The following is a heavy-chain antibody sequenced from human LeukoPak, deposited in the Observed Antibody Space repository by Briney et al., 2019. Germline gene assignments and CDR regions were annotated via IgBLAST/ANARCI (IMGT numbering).Heavy chain of an antibody. V-gene: IGHV1-69*04. Sequence: GSSVKVSCKASGGTFSSYGISWVRQAPGQGLEWMGRIIPILDIANYAQKFQGRVTITADKSTNTAYMELSSLRSEDTAVYYCARLSTVADDEGILTPNDYWGQGTLVTVSS. J-gene: IGHJ4*02. CDR2: IIPILDIA. CDR1: GGTFSSYG. CDR3: ARLSTVADDEGILTPNDY. D-gene: IGHD6-19*01.